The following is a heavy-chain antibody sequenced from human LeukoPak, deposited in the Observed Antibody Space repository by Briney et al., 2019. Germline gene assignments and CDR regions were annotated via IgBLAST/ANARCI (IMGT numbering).Heavy chain of an antibody. J-gene: IGHJ6*02. CDR1: GFTFDDYA. D-gene: IGHD6-13*01. V-gene: IGHV3-9*01. CDR2: ISWNSGSI. Sequence: GGSLRLSCAASGFTFDDYAMHWGRQAPGKGLEGVSGISWNSGSIGYADSVKGRFTISRDNAKNSLYLQMNSLRAEDTALYYCAKDISSSSLATYYYGMDVWGQGTTVTVSS. CDR3: AKDISSSSLATYYYGMDV.